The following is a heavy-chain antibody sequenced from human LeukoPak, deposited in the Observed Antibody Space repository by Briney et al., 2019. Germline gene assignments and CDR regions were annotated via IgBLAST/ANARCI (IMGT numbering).Heavy chain of an antibody. CDR3: ARDPPRNYYDSSGPYRGFDY. V-gene: IGHV3-66*01. Sequence: GGSLRLSCAASGFTFSSYGMHWVRQAPGKGLEWVSVIYSGGSTYYADSVKGRFTISRDNSKSTLYLQMNSLRAEDTAVYYCARDPPRNYYDSSGPYRGFDYWGQGTLVTVSS. J-gene: IGHJ4*02. D-gene: IGHD3-22*01. CDR2: IYSGGST. CDR1: GFTFSSYG.